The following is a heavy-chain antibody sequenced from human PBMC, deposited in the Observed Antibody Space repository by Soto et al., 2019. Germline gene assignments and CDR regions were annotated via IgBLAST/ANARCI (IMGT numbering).Heavy chain of an antibody. V-gene: IGHV4-4*07. J-gene: IGHJ5*02. Sequence: SETLSLTCTVSGISFDNYYCSWIRQSAGKGLEWIGRIYSSGTTNYNPSLKSRVTMSVDMSKSQFSLNVRSVTAADTAVYYCVRDVGGSGWFAPWGQGTLVTVSS. CDR2: IYSSGTT. CDR3: VRDVGGSGWFAP. CDR1: GISFDNYY.